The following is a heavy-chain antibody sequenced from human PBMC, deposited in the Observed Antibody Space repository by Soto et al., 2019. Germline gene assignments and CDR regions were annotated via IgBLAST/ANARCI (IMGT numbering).Heavy chain of an antibody. D-gene: IGHD6-19*01. Sequence: ASVKVSCKASGYTFTSYYMHWVRQAPGQGLEWMGIINPSGGSTSYAQKFQGRVTMTTDTSTSTVYMELRSLRSEDTAVYYCAKSSCWYPSYFDYWGQGTLVTVSS. J-gene: IGHJ4*02. CDR1: GYTFTSYY. CDR3: AKSSCWYPSYFDY. CDR2: INPSGGST. V-gene: IGHV1-46*01.